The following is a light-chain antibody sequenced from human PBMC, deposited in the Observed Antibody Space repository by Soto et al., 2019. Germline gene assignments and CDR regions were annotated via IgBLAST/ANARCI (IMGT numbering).Light chain of an antibody. Sequence: ESVVTQSPGTLSLSPGERATLSCRASQSDSSTYLAWYQQKPGQAPRLLIYGVSRRATGIPDRFSGSGSGTDFTLTISRLEPEVFAVYYCQQYGNSPNTFGPGTKVDIK. V-gene: IGKV3-20*01. CDR2: GVS. J-gene: IGKJ3*01. CDR1: QSDSSTY. CDR3: QQYGNSPNT.